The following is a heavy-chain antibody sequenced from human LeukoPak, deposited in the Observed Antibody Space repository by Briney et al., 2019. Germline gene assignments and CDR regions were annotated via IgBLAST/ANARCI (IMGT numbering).Heavy chain of an antibody. CDR1: GFTFSSYS. CDR3: AKGVVGYCSSTSCPTRDAFDI. CDR2: IRYDGSNK. D-gene: IGHD2-2*01. V-gene: IGHV3-30*02. Sequence: GGSLRLSCAASGFTFSSYSMNWVRQAPGKGLEWVAFIRYDGSNKYYADSVKGRFTISRDNSKNTLYLQMNSLRAEDTAVYYCAKGVVGYCSSTSCPTRDAFDIWGQGTMVTVSS. J-gene: IGHJ3*02.